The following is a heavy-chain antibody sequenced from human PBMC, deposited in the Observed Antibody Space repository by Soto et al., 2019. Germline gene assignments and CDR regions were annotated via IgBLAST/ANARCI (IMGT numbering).Heavy chain of an antibody. CDR2: INPNTGGT. V-gene: IGHV1-2*02. Sequence: ASVQVSCKTSGYTFTDHYLHWVRQAPGQGLEWMGWINPNTGGTNNAQKFQGRVTMTRDTSISTAYMELNRLISDDTAVYYCARAPFYFFDYWGQGTL. D-gene: IGHD3-3*01. CDR3: ARAPFYFFDY. J-gene: IGHJ4*02. CDR1: GYTFTDHY.